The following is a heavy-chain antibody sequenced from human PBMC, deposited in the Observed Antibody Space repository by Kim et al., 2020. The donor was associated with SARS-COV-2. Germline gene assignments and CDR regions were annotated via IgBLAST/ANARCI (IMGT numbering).Heavy chain of an antibody. V-gene: IGHV3-30*18. CDR1: GFTFSSYG. CDR2: ISYDGSNK. CDR3: AKDPYPWAAADWYFDL. D-gene: IGHD6-13*01. Sequence: GGSLRLSCAASGFTFSSYGMHWVRQAPGKGLEWVAVISYDGSNKYYADSVKGRFTISRDNSKNTLYLQMNSLRAEDTAVYYCAKDPYPWAAADWYFDLWGRGTLVTVSS. J-gene: IGHJ2*01.